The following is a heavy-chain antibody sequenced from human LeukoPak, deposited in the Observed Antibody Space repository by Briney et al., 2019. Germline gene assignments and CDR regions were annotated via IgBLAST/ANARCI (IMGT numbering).Heavy chain of an antibody. CDR2: IKEDGSDK. CDR1: GFMFSSYW. D-gene: IGHD5-18*01. CDR3: ARDAGYGYDRFDY. V-gene: IGHV3-7*01. J-gene: IGHJ4*02. Sequence: GGSLRLSCAASGFMFSSYWMAWVRRAPGKGLEWVANIKEDGSDKNYVDSVKGRFTISRDNAKNSLYLQMNSLRAEDTAVYYCARDAGYGYDRFDYWGQGTQVTVSS.